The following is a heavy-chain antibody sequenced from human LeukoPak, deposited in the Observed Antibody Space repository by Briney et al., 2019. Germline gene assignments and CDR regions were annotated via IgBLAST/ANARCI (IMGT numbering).Heavy chain of an antibody. Sequence: PSETLSLTCTVSGDAIGSFFWSWIRQSPGKGLEWIGFFYYAGSTNYNPSLKSRVAISVDTSKNQLSLNLSSVTAADTALYYCARLPSAGHGYFEDWGQGALVTVSS. V-gene: IGHV4-59*01. J-gene: IGHJ4*02. D-gene: IGHD4-17*01. CDR3: ARLPSAGHGYFED. CDR1: GDAIGSFF. CDR2: FYYAGST.